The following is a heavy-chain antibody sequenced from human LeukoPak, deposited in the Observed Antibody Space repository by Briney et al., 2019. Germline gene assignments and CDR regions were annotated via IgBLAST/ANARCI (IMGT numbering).Heavy chain of an antibody. Sequence: GGSLRLSCSVSGYTFSTYVMHWVRQAPGKGLEYVSSISSNGDNTYYADSVKGRFTISRDNSKNTLYLQMSSLRPDDTAVYFCVRGTGYWGQGTLVTVSS. V-gene: IGHV3-64D*06. CDR2: ISSNGDNT. J-gene: IGHJ4*02. CDR1: GYTFSTYV. CDR3: VRGTGY.